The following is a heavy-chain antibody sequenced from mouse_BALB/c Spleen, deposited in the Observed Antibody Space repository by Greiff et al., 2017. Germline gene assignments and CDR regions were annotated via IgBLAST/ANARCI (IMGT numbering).Heavy chain of an antibody. J-gene: IGHJ2*01. V-gene: IGHV1-7*01. CDR1: GYTFTSYW. CDR3: ALTGTEDY. CDR2: INPSTGYT. Sequence: VKLQQSGAELAKPGASVKMSCKASGYTFTSYWMHWVNKRPGQGLEWIGYINPSTGYTEYNQKFKDKATLTADKSSSTAYMQLSSLTSEDSAVYYCALTGTEDYWGQGTTLTVSS. D-gene: IGHD4-1*01.